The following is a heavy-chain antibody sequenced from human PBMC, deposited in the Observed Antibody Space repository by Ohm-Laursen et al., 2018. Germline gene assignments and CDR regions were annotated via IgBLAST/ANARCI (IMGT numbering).Heavy chain of an antibody. CDR1: GDSVFSNSAA. D-gene: IGHD3-16*01. CDR3: VGRGGGSNS. J-gene: IGHJ4*02. V-gene: IGHV6-1*01. Sequence: QTLSLTCDISGDSVFSNSAAWSWIRQSPSRGLEWLGRTYYRYKWYNEYAISVKDRITINPDTSKNHFSLQLNSVTPEDPAVYYCVGRGGGSNSWGQGTPVTVST. CDR2: TYYRYKWYN.